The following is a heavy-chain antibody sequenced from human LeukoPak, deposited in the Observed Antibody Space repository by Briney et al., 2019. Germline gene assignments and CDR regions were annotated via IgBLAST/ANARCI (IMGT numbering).Heavy chain of an antibody. D-gene: IGHD3-10*01. Sequence: AGGSLRLSCAASGFTFSSYSMNWVRQAPGKGLEWVSSINSSSSYIYYADSVKGRFTISRDNAKNSLYLQMNSLRAGDTAVYYCARDRVTMVRGHTAPQHWGQGTLVTVSS. CDR3: ARDRVTMVRGHTAPQH. CDR2: INSSSSYI. J-gene: IGHJ1*01. V-gene: IGHV3-21*01. CDR1: GFTFSSYS.